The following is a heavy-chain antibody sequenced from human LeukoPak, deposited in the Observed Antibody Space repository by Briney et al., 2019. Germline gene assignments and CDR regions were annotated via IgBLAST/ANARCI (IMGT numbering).Heavy chain of an antibody. J-gene: IGHJ6*02. Sequence: GGSLRLSCAASGFTFTSYELNWVRQAPGKGLEWVSYISSSGSTIFYADSVRGRFSISRDNAKNSLYLQMNSLRAEDTAVYYCAGDRILAVGGYGLDVWGQGATVTVSS. CDR3: AGDRILAVGGYGLDV. V-gene: IGHV3-48*03. D-gene: IGHD6-13*01. CDR1: GFTFTSYE. CDR2: ISSSGSTI.